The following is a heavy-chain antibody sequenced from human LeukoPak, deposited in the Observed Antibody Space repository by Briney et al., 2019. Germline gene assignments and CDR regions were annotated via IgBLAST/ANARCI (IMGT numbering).Heavy chain of an antibody. J-gene: IGHJ4*02. CDR1: GGSITNYY. D-gene: IGHD1-14*01. Sequence: PSETLSLTCSVSGGSITNYYWSWIRQPPGKGLEWIGHVSDGGRTNYSPSLRSRVSISVDTSKNQFSLKLNSVTAADTAVYFCARASTTFDDWGQGTLVTVSS. V-gene: IGHV4-59*01. CDR2: VSDGGRT. CDR3: ARASTTFDD.